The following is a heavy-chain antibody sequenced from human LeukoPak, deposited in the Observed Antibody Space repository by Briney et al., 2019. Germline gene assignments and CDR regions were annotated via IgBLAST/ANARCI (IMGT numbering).Heavy chain of an antibody. CDR1: GASLNDYY. CDR3: ASGAADGYNFGFDY. Sequence: PSETLSLTCTVSGASLNDYYWSWIRHPPGEALEWIGFIHSSGSANSNPSLTSRVTISIDTSKNQFSLNLRSLTAADTAVYFCASGAADGYNFGFDYWGQGTLAAVSS. D-gene: IGHD5-24*01. J-gene: IGHJ4*02. V-gene: IGHV4-59*12. CDR2: IHSSGSA.